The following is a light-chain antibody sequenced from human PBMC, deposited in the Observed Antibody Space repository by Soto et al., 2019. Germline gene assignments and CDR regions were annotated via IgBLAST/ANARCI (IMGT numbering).Light chain of an antibody. J-gene: IGKJ1*01. CDR1: QSISSW. V-gene: IGKV1-5*01. Sequence: ESQLTQSPSTPSASVGERVTITGRASQSISSWVAWYQQKPGKAPKLLIYDASSLKSGVPFRFSGSGSGTEFTLTISSLQPDELATYYCQQYRSYRWTFGQGTKVDIK. CDR2: DAS. CDR3: QQYRSYRWT.